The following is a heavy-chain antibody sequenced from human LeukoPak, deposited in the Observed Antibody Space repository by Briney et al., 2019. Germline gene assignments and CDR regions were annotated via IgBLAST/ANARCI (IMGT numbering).Heavy chain of an antibody. CDR2: IYYSGVT. J-gene: IGHJ4*02. D-gene: IGHD2-21*02. CDR1: GGSISSYY. Sequence: KPSETLSLTCTVSGGSISSYYWSWIRQPPGKGLEWIGFIYYSGVTNHNPSLKSRVTISVDTSKNQFSLQLSSVTAADTAVYYCARGSRVVTAFGVDYWGQGTLVTVSS. CDR3: ARGSRVVTAFGVDY. V-gene: IGHV4-59*01.